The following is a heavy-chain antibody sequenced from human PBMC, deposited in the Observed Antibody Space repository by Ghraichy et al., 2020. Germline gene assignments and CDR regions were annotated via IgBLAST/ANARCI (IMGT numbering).Heavy chain of an antibody. Sequence: SETLSLTCAVSGASISTSNWWSWVRQSPEKGLEWIGEISHSGDTQYNPSLMSRVTISMDKSKNQFSLKVTSVTVADTAVYYSARSGITGTKGLDCWGQGTLVTVSS. D-gene: IGHD1-20*01. CDR3: ARSGITGTKGLDC. CDR1: GASISTSNW. CDR2: ISHSGDT. J-gene: IGHJ4*02. V-gene: IGHV4-4*02.